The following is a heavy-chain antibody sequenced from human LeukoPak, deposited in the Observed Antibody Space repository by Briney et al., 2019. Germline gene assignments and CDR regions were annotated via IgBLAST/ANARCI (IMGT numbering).Heavy chain of an antibody. CDR1: GGSISSYY. D-gene: IGHD6-19*01. J-gene: IGHJ4*02. Sequence: SEALSLTCTVSGGSISSYYWSWIRQPAGKGLEWIGRIYTSGSTNYNPSLKSRVTMSVDTSKNQFSLKLSSVTAADTAVYYCTRGLGAIAVAGWSYYFDYWGQGTLVTVSS. CDR3: TRGLGAIAVAGWSYYFDY. V-gene: IGHV4-4*07. CDR2: IYTSGST.